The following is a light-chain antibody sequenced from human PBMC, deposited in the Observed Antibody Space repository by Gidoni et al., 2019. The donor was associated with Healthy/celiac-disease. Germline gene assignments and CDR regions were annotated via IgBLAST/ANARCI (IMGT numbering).Light chain of an antibody. CDR2: EVS. Sequence: QSALTQPASVSGSPGQSVTISCTGTSSDVGGYNYVSWYQRHPGKAPKLMIYEVSNRPSGVSNRLSGSKSGNTASLTISGLQAEDEADYYCSSYTSSSTPWVFGGGTKLTVL. CDR3: SSYTSSSTPWV. J-gene: IGLJ2*01. CDR1: SSDVGGYNY. V-gene: IGLV2-14*01.